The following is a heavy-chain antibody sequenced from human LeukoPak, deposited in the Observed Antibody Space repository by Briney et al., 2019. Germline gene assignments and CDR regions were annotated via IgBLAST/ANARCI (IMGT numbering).Heavy chain of an antibody. CDR1: GGSISSGSYY. D-gene: IGHD3-10*01. Sequence: SQTLSLTCTVSGGSISSGSYYWSWIRQPAGKGLEWIGRIYTSGSTNYNPSLKSRVTISVDTSKNQFSLKLSSVTAADTAVYYCARQTGSGLFSLPGGQGTLVTVSS. CDR3: ARQTGSGLFSLP. CDR2: IYTSGST. V-gene: IGHV4-61*02. J-gene: IGHJ4*02.